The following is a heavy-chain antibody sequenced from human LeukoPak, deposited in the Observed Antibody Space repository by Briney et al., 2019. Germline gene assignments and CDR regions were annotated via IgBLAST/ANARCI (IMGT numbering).Heavy chain of an antibody. Sequence: GASVKVSCEASGYTFTSYYMHWVRQAPGQGLEWMGIINPSGGSTSYAQKFQGRVTMTRDTSTSTVYMELSSLRSEDTAVYYCARASGYSSSWDLPRFQHWGQGTLVTVSS. D-gene: IGHD6-13*01. CDR3: ARASGYSSSWDLPRFQH. J-gene: IGHJ1*01. CDR2: INPSGGST. CDR1: GYTFTSYY. V-gene: IGHV1-46*01.